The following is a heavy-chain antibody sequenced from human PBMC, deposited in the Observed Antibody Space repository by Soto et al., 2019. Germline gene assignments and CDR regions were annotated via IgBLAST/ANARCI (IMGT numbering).Heavy chain of an antibody. CDR2: ISAYNGNT. Sequence: GASVKVSFKASGYTFTSYGISWVRQAPGQGLEWMGWISAYNGNTNYAQKLQGRVTMTTDTSTSTAYMELRSLRSDDTAVYYCARVQRGVSLPDFDYWGQGTLVTVSS. CDR3: ARVQRGVSLPDFDY. J-gene: IGHJ4*02. D-gene: IGHD1-1*01. CDR1: GYTFTSYG. V-gene: IGHV1-18*01.